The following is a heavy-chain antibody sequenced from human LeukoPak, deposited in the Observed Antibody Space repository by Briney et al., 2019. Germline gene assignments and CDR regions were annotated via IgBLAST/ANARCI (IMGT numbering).Heavy chain of an antibody. CDR2: ILYTGDT. V-gene: IGHV4-4*02. J-gene: IGHJ5*02. CDR3: ARAQRGCSANSCYLDP. D-gene: IGHD2-15*01. CDR1: GASVSSGNW. Sequence: SETLSLTCAVSGASVSSGNWWNWARQSPGKGLEWIAEILYTGDTNYNPSLRSRVTLSIDNSNNEASLKLASVTAGDSAVYYCARAQRGCSANSCYLDPWGPGILVTVSS.